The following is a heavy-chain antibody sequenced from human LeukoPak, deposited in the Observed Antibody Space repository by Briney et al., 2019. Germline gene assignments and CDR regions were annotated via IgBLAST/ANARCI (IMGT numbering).Heavy chain of an antibody. CDR2: ISAYNGNT. V-gene: IGHV1-18*01. J-gene: IGHJ3*02. CDR1: GYTFTSYG. Sequence: ASVKVSCKASGYTFTSYGISWVRQAPGQGLEWMGWISAYNGNTNYAQKLQGRVTMTRDMSTSTVYMELSSLRSEDTAVYYCARDDYGGNSGAFDIWGQGTMVTVSS. CDR3: ARDDYGGNSGAFDI. D-gene: IGHD4-23*01.